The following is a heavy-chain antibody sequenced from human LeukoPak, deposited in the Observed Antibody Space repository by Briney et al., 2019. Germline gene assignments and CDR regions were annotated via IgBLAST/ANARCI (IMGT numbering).Heavy chain of an antibody. CDR2: IYYSGNT. CDR3: AKMTGSYSHPFDY. D-gene: IGHD1-26*01. J-gene: IGHJ4*02. CDR1: GGSISSYH. V-gene: IGHV4-59*05. Sequence: SETLSLTCTVSGGSISSYHWSWIRQPPGKGLEWIGSIYYSGNTYYKPSLQSRVTISVDTSKNQFSLKTRSVTAADTAVYYCAKMTGSYSHPFDYWGQGTLVTVSS.